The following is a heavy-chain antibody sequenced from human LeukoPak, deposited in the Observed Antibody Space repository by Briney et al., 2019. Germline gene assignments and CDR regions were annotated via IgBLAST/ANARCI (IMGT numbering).Heavy chain of an antibody. D-gene: IGHD3-10*01. V-gene: IGHV4-34*01. CDR2: INHSGST. Sequence: PSETLSLTCAVYGGSFSGYYWSWIRQPPGKGLEWIGEINHSGSTNHNPSLKSRVTISVDTSKNQFSLKLSSVTAADTAVYYCARRGLRNDYWGQGTLVTVSS. CDR3: ARRGLRNDY. CDR1: GGSFSGYY. J-gene: IGHJ4*02.